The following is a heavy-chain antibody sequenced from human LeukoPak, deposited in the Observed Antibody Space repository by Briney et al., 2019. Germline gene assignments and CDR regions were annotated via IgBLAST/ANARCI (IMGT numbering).Heavy chain of an antibody. V-gene: IGHV3-48*03. CDR2: ISSSGSTI. D-gene: IGHD5-18*01. Sequence: PGGSLRLSCAASGFTFSSYEMNWVRQAPGKRLEWVSYISSSGSTIYYADSVKGRFTISRDNAKNSLYLQMNSLRAEDTAVYYCARALQLWLLGGVDYWGQGTLVTVSS. J-gene: IGHJ4*02. CDR3: ARALQLWLLGGVDY. CDR1: GFTFSSYE.